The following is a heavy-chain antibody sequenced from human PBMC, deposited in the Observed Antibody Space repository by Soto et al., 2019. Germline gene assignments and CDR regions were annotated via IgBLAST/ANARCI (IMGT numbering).Heavy chain of an antibody. V-gene: IGHV4-34*01. CDR3: ARGGWNYFDY. J-gene: IGHJ4*02. CDR2: INHSGST. Sequence: SETLSLTCAVYCGSFSGYYWSWVRQPPGKGLEWIGEINHSGSTNYNPSLKSRVTISVDTSKNQFSLKLSSVTAADTAVYYCARGGWNYFDYWGQGTLVTVSS. CDR1: CGSFSGYY. D-gene: IGHD6-19*01.